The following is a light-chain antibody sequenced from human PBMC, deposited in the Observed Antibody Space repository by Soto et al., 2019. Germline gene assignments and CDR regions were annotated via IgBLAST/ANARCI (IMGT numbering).Light chain of an antibody. CDR1: QSVSSN. V-gene: IGKV3-15*01. Sequence: EIVMTQSPATLSVSPGERATLSCRASQSVSSNLAWYQQKPGQAPRLLIYGASTRATGIPARFSGSGSGTEFTLTISSLQSEDFATYYCQQLNSYPRTFGPGTKVDIK. J-gene: IGKJ3*01. CDR3: QQLNSYPRT. CDR2: GAS.